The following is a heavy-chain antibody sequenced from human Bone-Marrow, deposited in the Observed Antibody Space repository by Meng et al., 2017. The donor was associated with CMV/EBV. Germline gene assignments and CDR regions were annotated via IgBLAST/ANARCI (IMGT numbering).Heavy chain of an antibody. Sequence: DSVKVSCNASGYTFSTYGISGVRQAPGQGLEWMGWISAYNGNTKYAQKFQGRVTMTTDTSTSTAYMELKSLRSDDTAVYYCARGEVWDNNIWYYYWGQGTLVTVSS. J-gene: IGHJ4*02. CDR3: ARGEVWDNNIWYYY. CDR1: GYTFSTYG. V-gene: IGHV1-18*01. D-gene: IGHD6-13*01. CDR2: ISAYNGNT.